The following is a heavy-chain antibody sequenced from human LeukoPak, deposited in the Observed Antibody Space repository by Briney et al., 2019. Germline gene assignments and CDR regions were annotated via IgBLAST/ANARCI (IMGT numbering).Heavy chain of an antibody. CDR2: IKQDGSEK. J-gene: IGHJ4*02. V-gene: IGHV3-7*01. CDR3: ARDYYGSGSYTY. D-gene: IGHD3-10*01. Sequence: GGSLRLSCAAYGFTFSSYWMSWVRQAPGKGLEWVANIKQDGSEKYYVDSVKGRFTISRDNAKNSLYLQMNSLRAEDTAVYYCARDYYGSGSYTYWGQGTLVTVSS. CDR1: GFTFSSYW.